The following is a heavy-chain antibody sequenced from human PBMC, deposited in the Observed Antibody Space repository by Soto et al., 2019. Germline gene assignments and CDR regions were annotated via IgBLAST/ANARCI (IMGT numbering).Heavy chain of an antibody. D-gene: IGHD3-22*01. V-gene: IGHV4-59*08. J-gene: IGHJ4*02. CDR2: IYYSGST. CDR3: ARGPYYDSSGYYSSLDY. Sequence: PSETLSLTCTVSGGSISSYYWSWIRQPPGKGLEWIGYIYYSGSTSYNPSLKSRVTISLDTSKNQFSLKLSSVTAADTAVYYCARGPYYDSSGYYSSLDYWGQGTLVPVSS. CDR1: GGSISSYY.